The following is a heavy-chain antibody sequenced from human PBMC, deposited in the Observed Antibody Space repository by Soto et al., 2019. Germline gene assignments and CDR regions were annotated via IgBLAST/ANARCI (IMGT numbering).Heavy chain of an antibody. V-gene: IGHV5-10-1*01. CDR3: ASYGSGSYYHHGLYNWFDP. D-gene: IGHD3-10*01. CDR2: IDPSDSYT. Sequence: EVQLVQSGAEVKTPGESLRISCKGSGYSFTSYWISWVRQMPGKGLEWMGRIDPSDSYTNYSPSFQGHVTISADKSISTAYLQWSSLKASDTAMYYCASYGSGSYYHHGLYNWFDPWGQGTLVTVSS. CDR1: GYSFTSYW. J-gene: IGHJ5*02.